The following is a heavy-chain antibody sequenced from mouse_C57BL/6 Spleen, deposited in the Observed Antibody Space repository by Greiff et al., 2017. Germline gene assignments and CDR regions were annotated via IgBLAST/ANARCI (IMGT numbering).Heavy chain of an antibody. CDR2: IDPGNGDT. CDR3: ARSYYYGSSRYAMDY. CDR1: GYTFTSYN. V-gene: IGHV1-12*01. J-gene: IGHJ4*01. Sequence: LQQSGAELVRPGASVKMSCKASGYTFTSYNMHWVKQTPRQGLEWIGAIDPGNGDTSYNQKFKGKATLTVDTSSSQAYMQLSRLTSEDSAVYFCARSYYYGSSRYAMDYWGQGTSVTVSS. D-gene: IGHD1-1*01.